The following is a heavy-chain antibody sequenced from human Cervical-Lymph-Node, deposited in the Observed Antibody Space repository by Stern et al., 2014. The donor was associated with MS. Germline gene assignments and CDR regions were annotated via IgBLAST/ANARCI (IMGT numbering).Heavy chain of an antibody. J-gene: IGHJ4*02. V-gene: IGHV3-33*01. Sequence: VPLEESGGGVVQPGRSLRLSCIASGFTFSNYGMHWVRQAPGKGLGWVATLWHDGSKTYYADSVRGRFTISRDNSQNTLSLQMNSLRVDDTAVYYCVRDWSSNAYKSEDYWGQGTLVTVCS. CDR2: LWHDGSKT. CDR1: GFTFSNYG. D-gene: IGHD4-11*01. CDR3: VRDWSSNAYKSEDY.